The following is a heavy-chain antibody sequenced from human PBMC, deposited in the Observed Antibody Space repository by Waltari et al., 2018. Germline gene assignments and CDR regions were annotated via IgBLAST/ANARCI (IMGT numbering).Heavy chain of an antibody. Sequence: EVQLLESGGGLVPPGGSLRLSWAASGFTFSSYAMRWVRRAPGKGLEWVSAIMGSGGSTYYADSVKGRLTISRDNSKNTLYLQMNSLRAEDTAVYYCAKDLITETTVTTDGYWGQGTLVTVSS. D-gene: IGHD4-17*01. CDR1: GFTFSSYA. J-gene: IGHJ4*02. V-gene: IGHV3-23*01. CDR2: IMGSGGST. CDR3: AKDLITETTVTTDGY.